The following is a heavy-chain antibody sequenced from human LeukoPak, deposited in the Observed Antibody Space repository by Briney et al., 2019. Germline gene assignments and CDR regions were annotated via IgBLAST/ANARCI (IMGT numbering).Heavy chain of an antibody. D-gene: IGHD3-3*01. CDR1: GFTFSSYA. Sequence: GGSLRLSCAASGFTFSSYAMSWVRQAPGKGLEWVSGSGSGGSTHYADSVKGRFTLSRDNSKNTLYLQMNSLRAEDTAVYYCAKDFWSGYYPNYWGQGTLVTVSS. V-gene: IGHV3-23*01. CDR2: SGSGGST. J-gene: IGHJ4*02. CDR3: AKDFWSGYYPNY.